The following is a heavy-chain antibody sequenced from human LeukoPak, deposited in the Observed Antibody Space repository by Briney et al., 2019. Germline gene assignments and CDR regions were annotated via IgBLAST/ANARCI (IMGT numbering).Heavy chain of an antibody. CDR3: ATLLWGTMVRGVDWYFDL. V-gene: IGHV1-24*01. Sequence: ASAKVSCKVSGYTLTALSMHWVRQAPGKGLEWMGGFDPEDCETIYSQNFPGRVTMTEDTSTDTAYMELSSLRSEDTAVYYCATLLWGTMVRGVDWYFDLWGRGTLVTVSS. D-gene: IGHD3-10*01. J-gene: IGHJ2*01. CDR2: FDPEDCET. CDR1: GYTLTALS.